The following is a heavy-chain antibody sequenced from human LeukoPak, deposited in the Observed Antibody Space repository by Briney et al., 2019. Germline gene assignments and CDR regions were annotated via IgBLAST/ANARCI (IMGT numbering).Heavy chain of an antibody. CDR3: AGASEAVADSFDY. J-gene: IGHJ4*02. V-gene: IGHV3-30*04. Sequence: GRSLRLSCAASGFTFSSYAMHWVRQAPGKGLEWVAVISYDGSNKYYADSVKGRFTISRDNSKNTLYLQMNSLRAEDTAVYYCAGASEAVADSFDYWGQGTLVTVSS. CDR1: GFTFSSYA. D-gene: IGHD6-19*01. CDR2: ISYDGSNK.